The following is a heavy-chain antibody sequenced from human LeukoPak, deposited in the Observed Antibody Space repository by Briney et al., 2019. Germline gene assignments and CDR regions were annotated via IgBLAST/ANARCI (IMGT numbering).Heavy chain of an antibody. CDR3: ALLAHPWDPVDY. Sequence: GASVKVSCKASGYTFTSYGISRVRQAPGQGLEWMGWISAYNGNTNYAQKLQGRVTMTTDTSTSTAYMELRSLRSDDTAVYYCALLAHPWDPVDYWGQGTLVTVSS. CDR1: GYTFTSYG. J-gene: IGHJ4*02. CDR2: ISAYNGNT. V-gene: IGHV1-18*01. D-gene: IGHD1-26*01.